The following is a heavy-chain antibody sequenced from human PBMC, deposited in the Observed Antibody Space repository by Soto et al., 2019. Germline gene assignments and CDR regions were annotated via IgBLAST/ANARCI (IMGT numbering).Heavy chain of an antibody. CDR1: GFTFSNYG. V-gene: IGHV3-30*18. Sequence: SLRRSCLGSGFTFSNYGMHWVRQPPGKGLEWVALISDDGDKRYYADSVRGRLIISRDNSKGTLYLQMNSLGPDDTAVYFCAKARVRIVGANSFDYWGQGTPVTVSS. CDR2: ISDDGDKR. D-gene: IGHD1-26*01. CDR3: AKARVRIVGANSFDY. J-gene: IGHJ4*02.